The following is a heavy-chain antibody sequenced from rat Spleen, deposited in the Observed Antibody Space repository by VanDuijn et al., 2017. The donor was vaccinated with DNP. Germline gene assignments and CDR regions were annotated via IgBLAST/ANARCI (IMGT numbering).Heavy chain of an antibody. CDR1: GFSLTSYN. J-gene: IGHJ3*01. CDR2: IWTGGST. V-gene: IGHV2-30*01. D-gene: IGHD1-2*01. CDR3: ARSPETSYIYFPWAY. Sequence: QVQLKESGPGLVQPSQTLSLTCTVSGFSLTSYNVHWVRQPTGKGLEWMGLIWTGGSTDYNSALRSRLSISRDTSKSQVFLKMNSLQTEDTATYYCARSPETSYIYFPWAYWGQGTLVTVSS.